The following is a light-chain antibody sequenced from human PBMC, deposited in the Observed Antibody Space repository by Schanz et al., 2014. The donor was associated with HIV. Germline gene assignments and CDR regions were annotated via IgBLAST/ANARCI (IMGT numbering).Light chain of an antibody. J-gene: IGKJ4*01. CDR2: AAS. V-gene: IGKV3D-20*02. CDR1: QRVGDNF. Sequence: EIVLTQSPATLSLSSGERASLSCRASQRVGDNFLAWYQQKPGQAPRLLIYAASSRATGIPARFSGSGSGTDFTLTISSLEPEDFAVYYCQHRSNWPLTFGGGTKVDIK. CDR3: QHRSNWPLT.